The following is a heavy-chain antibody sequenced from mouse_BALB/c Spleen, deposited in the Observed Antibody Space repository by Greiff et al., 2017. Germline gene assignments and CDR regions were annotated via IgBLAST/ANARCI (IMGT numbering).Heavy chain of an antibody. CDR2: IDPENGDT. CDR3: NHGYDGETY. D-gene: IGHD2-2*01. CDR1: GFNIKDYY. J-gene: IGHJ3*01. V-gene: IGHV14-4*02. Sequence: VQLQQSGAELVRSGASVKLSCTASGFNIKDYYMHWVKQRPEQGLEWIGWIDPENGDTEYAPKFQGKATMTADTSSNTAYLQLSSLTSEDTAVYYCNHGYDGETYWGQGTLVTVSA.